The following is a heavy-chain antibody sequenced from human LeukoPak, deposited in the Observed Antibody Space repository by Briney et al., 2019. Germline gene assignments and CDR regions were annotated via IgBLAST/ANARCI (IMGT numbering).Heavy chain of an antibody. D-gene: IGHD1-26*01. CDR1: GGTFNTYG. CDR2: VIPIFGTA. V-gene: IGHV1-69*06. J-gene: IGHJ6*03. Sequence: SSVKVSCKASGGTFNTYGISWVRQAPGQGLEWMGEVIPIFGTANYAQRFQGRVTITADKSTSTAYMELSSLRSEDTAVYYCARDVREYYYYYMDVWGKGTTVTVSS. CDR3: ARDVREYYYYYMDV.